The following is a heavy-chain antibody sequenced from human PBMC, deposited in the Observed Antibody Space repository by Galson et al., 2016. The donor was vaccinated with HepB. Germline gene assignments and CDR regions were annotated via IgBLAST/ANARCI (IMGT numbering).Heavy chain of an antibody. Sequence: SLRLSCAASGFTFTNYALHWVRQAPGKGLEWVAVISYGGSNKNYADSVKGRFTISRDNSNNPLYLQMNSLRAEDTAVYYCARPQGWDQAFDIWGQGTMVTVSS. D-gene: IGHD6-19*01. CDR3: ARPQGWDQAFDI. CDR1: GFTFTNYA. CDR2: ISYGGSNK. J-gene: IGHJ3*02. V-gene: IGHV3-30-3*01.